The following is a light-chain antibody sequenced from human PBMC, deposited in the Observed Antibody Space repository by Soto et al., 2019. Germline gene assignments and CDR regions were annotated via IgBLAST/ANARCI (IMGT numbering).Light chain of an antibody. CDR2: DAS. J-gene: IGKJ4*01. CDR3: QQYDNYPLT. CDR1: QSISRS. Sequence: DIQMTQSPSTLYASVGDRVTITCRASQSISRSLAWYQQNPGKAPKLLIFDASSLESGVPSRFSGSASGTEFTLTISSLQPDDFATYYCQQYDNYPLTFGGGTKVDI. V-gene: IGKV1-5*01.